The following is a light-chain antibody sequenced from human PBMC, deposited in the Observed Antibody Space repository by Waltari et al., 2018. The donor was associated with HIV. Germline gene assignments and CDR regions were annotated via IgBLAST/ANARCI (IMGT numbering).Light chain of an antibody. CDR1: SLRKYY. Sequence: SSELTQDPAVSVALGQTVKIVCLGDSLRKYYASWYRLRPGQAPQLLVYGKNSRPSGIPDRFSASSSGNRAFLTITGARAEDEADYYCACWDRSGDYILFGGGTSLTGL. CDR2: GKN. J-gene: IGLJ2*01. CDR3: ACWDRSGDYIL. V-gene: IGLV3-19*01.